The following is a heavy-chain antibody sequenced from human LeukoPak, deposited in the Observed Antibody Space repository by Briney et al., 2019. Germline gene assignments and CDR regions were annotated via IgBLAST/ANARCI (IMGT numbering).Heavy chain of an antibody. Sequence: QPGGSLRLSCAASGFTFSSYWMHWVRQAPGKGLVWVSRINSDGSSTSYADSVKGRFTISRDNAKNTLYLQMNSLRAEDTAVDYCARAIGYCSSTSCIYYFDYWGQGTLVTVSS. CDR1: GFTFSSYW. CDR2: INSDGSST. CDR3: ARAIGYCSSTSCIYYFDY. V-gene: IGHV3-74*01. D-gene: IGHD2-2*01. J-gene: IGHJ4*02.